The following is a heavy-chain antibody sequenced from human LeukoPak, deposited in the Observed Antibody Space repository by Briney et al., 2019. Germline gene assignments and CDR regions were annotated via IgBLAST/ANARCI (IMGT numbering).Heavy chain of an antibody. CDR1: GFTLSSYW. Sequence: GGSLRLSCAASGFTLSSYWMHWVRQAPGKGLVWVSRINSDGRSRTYADSVKGRFTISRDNAKNTLYLQMNSLRAEDTAVYYCAWPGYYYDSSGYFIWGQGTLVTVSS. CDR3: AWPGYYYDSSGYFI. CDR2: INSDGRSR. J-gene: IGHJ4*02. V-gene: IGHV3-74*03. D-gene: IGHD3-22*01.